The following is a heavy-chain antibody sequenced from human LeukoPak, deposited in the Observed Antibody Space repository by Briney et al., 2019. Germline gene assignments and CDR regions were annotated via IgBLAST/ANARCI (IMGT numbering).Heavy chain of an antibody. J-gene: IGHJ4*02. Sequence: PSETLSLTCTVSGGSIRSYYWSWIRQPPGKGLEWIAYIYYSGSTNYNPSLESRVAISVDTSKNQFPLKLDSVTAADTAVYYCARLQATVSIHAYFDFWGQGTLVTVSS. V-gene: IGHV4-59*01. CDR2: IYYSGST. CDR3: ARLQATVSIHAYFDF. D-gene: IGHD4-17*01. CDR1: GGSIRSYY.